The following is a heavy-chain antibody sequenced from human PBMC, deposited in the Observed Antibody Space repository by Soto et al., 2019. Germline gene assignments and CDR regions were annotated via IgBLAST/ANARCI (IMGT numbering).Heavy chain of an antibody. CDR2: ISGSGGTT. V-gene: IGHV3-23*01. J-gene: IGHJ4*02. Sequence: GGSLRLSCAACGFTFSAYAMSWVRQAPGKGLEWVSVISGSGGTTYYADSVKGRFTISRDNSKNTLYVQMNSLRAEDTAVYYCAIVRESAVAGHIHSWGQGTLLTVSS. D-gene: IGHD6-13*01. CDR3: AIVRESAVAGHIHS. CDR1: GFTFSAYA.